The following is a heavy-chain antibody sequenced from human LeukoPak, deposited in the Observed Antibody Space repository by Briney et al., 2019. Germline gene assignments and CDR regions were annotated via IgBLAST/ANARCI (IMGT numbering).Heavy chain of an antibody. CDR1: GFTFDDYA. J-gene: IGHJ4*02. V-gene: IGHV3-9*01. CDR2: ISWNSGSI. D-gene: IGHD3-9*01. CDR3: AKTGLRYFDWLLFYFDY. Sequence: PGGSLRLSCAASGFTFDDYAMHWVRQAPGKGLEWASGISWNSGSIGYADSVKGRFTISRDNVKNSLYLQMNSLRAEDTALYYCAKTGLRYFDWLLFYFDYWGQGTLVTVSS.